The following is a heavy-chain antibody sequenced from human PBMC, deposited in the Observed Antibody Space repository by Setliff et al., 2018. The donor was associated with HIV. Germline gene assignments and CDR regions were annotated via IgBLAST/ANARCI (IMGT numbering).Heavy chain of an antibody. J-gene: IGHJ3*01. D-gene: IGHD4-4*01. CDR3: ARDPPSSNPTLQYAFDL. CDR2: ISPYNGDT. V-gene: IGHV1-18*01. Sequence: ASVKVSCKASGYSFTNYGISWVRQAPGQGLEWVGWISPYNGDTKYAEKVQGRVTMTTDTSTSTAYMELRSLRPDDTAVYFCARDPPSSNPTLQYAFDLWGQGTMVTVSS. CDR1: GYSFTNYG.